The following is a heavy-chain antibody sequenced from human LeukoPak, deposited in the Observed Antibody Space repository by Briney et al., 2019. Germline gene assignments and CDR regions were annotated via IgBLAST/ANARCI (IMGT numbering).Heavy chain of an antibody. CDR1: GFTFSSYS. CDR3: TRDASGDTNSGPRMDV. J-gene: IGHJ6*02. D-gene: IGHD1-26*01. CDR2: IKPDGSEK. V-gene: IGHV3-7*05. Sequence: GGSLRLSCAVSGFTFSSYSMSWVRQAPGKGLEWVAMIKPDGSEKYYVDSVKGLFTISRDNAKNSLYLQMTSLRAEDTAVYYCTRDASGDTNSGPRMDVWGQGTTVTVSS.